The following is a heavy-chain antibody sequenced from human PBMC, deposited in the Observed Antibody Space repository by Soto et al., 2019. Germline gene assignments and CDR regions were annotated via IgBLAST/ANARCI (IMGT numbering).Heavy chain of an antibody. Sequence: ASETLSLTCTVSGGSISSGGYYWSWIRQHPGKGLEWIGYIYYSGSTYYNPSLKSRVTISVDTSKNQFSLKLSSVTAADTAVYYCARDLVEDTAIPRPSYYFDYWGQGTLVTVSS. D-gene: IGHD5-18*01. J-gene: IGHJ4*02. CDR1: GGSISSGGYY. CDR3: ARDLVEDTAIPRPSYYFDY. V-gene: IGHV4-31*03. CDR2: IYYSGST.